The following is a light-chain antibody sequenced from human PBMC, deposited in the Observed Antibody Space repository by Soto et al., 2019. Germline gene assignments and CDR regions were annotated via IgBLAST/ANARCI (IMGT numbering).Light chain of an antibody. CDR2: DTS. CDR1: QSVSSR. V-gene: IGKV3-15*01. CDR3: QQYNNWPPIT. Sequence: EIVLTQSPGTLSLSPGYRATLSCLASQSVSSRLAWYQQKPGQAPRLLIYDTSTRATGIPARFSGSGSGTEFTLTISSLQSEDFAVYYCQQYNNWPPITFGQGTRLEI. J-gene: IGKJ5*01.